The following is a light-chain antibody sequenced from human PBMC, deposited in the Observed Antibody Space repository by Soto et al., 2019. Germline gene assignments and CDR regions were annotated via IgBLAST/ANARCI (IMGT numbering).Light chain of an antibody. CDR1: TGAVTSGHY. CDR2: DTS. V-gene: IGLV7-46*01. CDR3: LLSYSGAGGV. J-gene: IGLJ2*01. Sequence: QTVVTQEPSLTVSPGGTVTLTCGSSTGAVTSGHYPYWFQHKPGQAPRTLIYDTSNKHSWTPARFSGSLLGGKAALTLSGAQPEDEAEYYCLLSYSGAGGVFGGGTKLTVL.